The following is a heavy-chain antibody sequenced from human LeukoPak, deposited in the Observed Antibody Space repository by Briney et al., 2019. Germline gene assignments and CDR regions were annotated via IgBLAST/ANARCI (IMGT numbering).Heavy chain of an antibody. D-gene: IGHD2-2*01. CDR1: GFTVSGNY. Sequence: GGSLRLSCAAYGFTVSGNYMSWVRQAPGKGLEWVSAISGSGGSTYYADSVKGRFTISRDNSKNTLYLQMNSLRAEDTAVYYCAKDIVVVPAATFDYWGQGTLVTVSS. CDR2: ISGSGGST. V-gene: IGHV3-23*01. CDR3: AKDIVVVPAATFDY. J-gene: IGHJ4*02.